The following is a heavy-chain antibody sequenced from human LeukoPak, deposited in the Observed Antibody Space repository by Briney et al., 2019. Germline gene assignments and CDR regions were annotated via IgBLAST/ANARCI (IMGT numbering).Heavy chain of an antibody. Sequence: GGSLRLSCAASGFTFSSYSMNWVRQAPGKGLEWVSYISSDSRTIYYADPVKGRFTISRDNSKNTLYLQMNSLRAEDTAVYYCAKDGFDYYDSSGYYYFNYWGQGTLVTVSS. V-gene: IGHV3-48*04. CDR1: GFTFSSYS. D-gene: IGHD3-22*01. CDR3: AKDGFDYYDSSGYYYFNY. CDR2: ISSDSRTI. J-gene: IGHJ4*02.